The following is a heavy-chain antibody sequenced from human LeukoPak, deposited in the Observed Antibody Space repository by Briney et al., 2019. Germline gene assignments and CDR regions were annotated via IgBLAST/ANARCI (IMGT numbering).Heavy chain of an antibody. CDR3: ARSKSFWSGYYTGFDY. CDR2: ISAYNGNT. D-gene: IGHD3-3*01. CDR1: GYTFTGYY. V-gene: IGHV1-18*04. Sequence: GASVKVSCKASGYTFTGYYMHWVRQAPGQGLEWMGWISAYNGNTNYAQKLQGRVTMTTDTSTSTAYMELRSLRSDDTAVYCCARSKSFWSGYYTGFDYWGQGTLVTVSS. J-gene: IGHJ4*02.